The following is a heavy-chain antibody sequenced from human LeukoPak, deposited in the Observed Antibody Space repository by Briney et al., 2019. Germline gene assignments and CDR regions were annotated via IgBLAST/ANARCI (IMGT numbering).Heavy chain of an antibody. V-gene: IGHV3-48*03. CDR2: ISRSGSTI. CDR3: ARELLSYSSSWYDY. CDR1: GFTFSSYE. Sequence: GGSLRLSCAASGFTFSSYEMNWVRQAPGKGLEWVSYISRSGSTIYYADSVKGRFTISRDNAKNSLYLQMNSLRAEDTAVYYCARELLSYSSSWYDYWGQGTLVTVSS. D-gene: IGHD6-13*01. J-gene: IGHJ4*02.